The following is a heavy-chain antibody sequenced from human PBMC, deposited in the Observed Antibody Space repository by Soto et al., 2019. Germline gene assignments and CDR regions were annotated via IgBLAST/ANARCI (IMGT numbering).Heavy chain of an antibody. J-gene: IGHJ6*02. CDR2: IWYDGSNK. D-gene: IGHD3-22*01. Sequence: PGGSLRLSCAASGFTFSSYGMHWVRQAPGKGLEWVAVIWYDGSNKYYADSVKGRFTISRDNSKNTLYLQMNSLRAEDTAVYYCASDLEYYSDSSDYYYRYGMDVWGQGTTVTVSS. V-gene: IGHV3-33*01. CDR3: ASDLEYYSDSSDYYYRYGMDV. CDR1: GFTFSSYG.